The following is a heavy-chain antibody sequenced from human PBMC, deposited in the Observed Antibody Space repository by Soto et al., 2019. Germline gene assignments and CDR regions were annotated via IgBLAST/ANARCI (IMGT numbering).Heavy chain of an antibody. CDR2: VSGRGATT. J-gene: IGHJ4*02. D-gene: IGHD5-12*01. CDR1: GFSFSGYA. Sequence: EVQLLESGGGVGQPGVSLRLSCSASGFSFSGYAMSWVRQSAGKGLEWVSAVSGRGATTFYADSVRGRFTISRDNSHNSCYLQISALRGEDTAVYYCATNSNGYSGSYFDHLGQGTPVTVSS. CDR3: ATNSNGYSGSYFDH. V-gene: IGHV3-23*01.